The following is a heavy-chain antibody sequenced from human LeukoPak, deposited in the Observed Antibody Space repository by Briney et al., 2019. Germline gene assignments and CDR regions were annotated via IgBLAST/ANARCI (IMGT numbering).Heavy chain of an antibody. V-gene: IGHV3-64D*06. J-gene: IGHJ4*02. CDR3: VTYSASWYG. Sequence: GGSLRLSCSASGFTFSTYGMHWVRQAPGKGLEYVSTISSNGGTTYYADSVKGRFTVSRDNPKNTLYLQVRSLRAEDTAVYYCVTYSASWYGWGQGTLVTVSS. D-gene: IGHD6-13*01. CDR2: ISSNGGTT. CDR1: GFTFSTYG.